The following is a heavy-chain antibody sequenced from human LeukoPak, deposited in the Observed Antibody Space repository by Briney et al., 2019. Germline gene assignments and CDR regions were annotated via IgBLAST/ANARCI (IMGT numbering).Heavy chain of an antibody. Sequence: SGRSLRLSCAASGFTFSSYGMHWVRQAPGKGLEWVAVIWYDGSNKYYADSVKGRFTISRDNAKNSLYLQMNSLRAEDTALYYCAKLPATTFHYWGQGTLATVSS. D-gene: IGHD1-7*01. J-gene: IGHJ4*02. CDR1: GFTFSSYG. CDR2: IWYDGSNK. V-gene: IGHV3-33*03. CDR3: AKLPATTFHY.